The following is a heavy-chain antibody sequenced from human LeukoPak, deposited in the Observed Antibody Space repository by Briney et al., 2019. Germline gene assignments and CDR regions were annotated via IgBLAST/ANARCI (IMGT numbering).Heavy chain of an antibody. CDR1: GFTFSGYP. V-gene: IGHV3-30-3*01. D-gene: IGHD1-26*01. Sequence: GKSLRLSCAASGFTFSGYPIHWVRQAPGKGLEWVAVISYDGSNKYYADSVKGRFTISRDNSKNTLYLQMNSLRAEDTAVYYCARVGGSYAQPNDYWGQGTLVTVSS. CDR2: ISYDGSNK. CDR3: ARVGGSYAQPNDY. J-gene: IGHJ4*02.